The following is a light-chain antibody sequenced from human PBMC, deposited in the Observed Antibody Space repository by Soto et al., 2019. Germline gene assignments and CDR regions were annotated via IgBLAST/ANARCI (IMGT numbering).Light chain of an antibody. J-gene: IGKJ1*01. CDR1: QSVSSSY. Sequence: EIVLAQSPVTLSFSPGERATLSCRASQSVSSSYLAWYQQKPGQAPRLLIYGASSRATGIPDRFSGGGSGTDFTLTISRLEPEDFAVYYCHQYGSSAWTFGQGTKVDIK. CDR2: GAS. CDR3: HQYGSSAWT. V-gene: IGKV3-20*01.